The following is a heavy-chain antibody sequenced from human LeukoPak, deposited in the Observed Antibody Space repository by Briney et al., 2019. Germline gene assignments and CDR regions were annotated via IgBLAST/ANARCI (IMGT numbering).Heavy chain of an antibody. CDR3: ARVRDGVYSGSYFDY. CDR1: AFSVSTHY. J-gene: IGHJ4*02. Sequence: GGSLRLSCAASAFSVSTHYMSWVRQAPGKGLEWVSVIYNTGRTYYADSVKGRFTISIDNSKNTLFLQVNSLRADDTAVYYCARVRDGVYSGSYFDYWGQGTLTTVSS. V-gene: IGHV3-53*01. D-gene: IGHD1-26*01. CDR2: IYNTGRT.